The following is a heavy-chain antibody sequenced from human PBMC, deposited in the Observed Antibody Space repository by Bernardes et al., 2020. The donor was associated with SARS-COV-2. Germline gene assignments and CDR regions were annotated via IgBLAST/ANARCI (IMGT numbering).Heavy chain of an antibody. CDR1: GFTFSSYA. CDR2: ISYDGSNK. J-gene: IGHJ4*02. CDR3: ARGPGDSFDY. V-gene: IGHV3-30-3*01. Sequence: GGSLRLSCAASGFTFSSYAMHWVRQAPGKGLEWVAVISYDGSNKYYADSVKGRFTISRDNSKNTLYLQMNSLRAEDTAVYYCARGPGDSFDYWGQGTLVIVSS.